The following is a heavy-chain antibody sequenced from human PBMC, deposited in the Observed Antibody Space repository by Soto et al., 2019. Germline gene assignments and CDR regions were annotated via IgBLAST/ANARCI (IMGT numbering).Heavy chain of an antibody. CDR2: ISSSSSYI. J-gene: IGHJ3*02. CDR1: EFTFSSDA. V-gene: IGHV3-21*01. CDR3: ARVLSAAAAGAFDI. Sequence: GGSLRLSCAASEFTFSSDAMNWVRQAPGKGLEWVSSISSSSSYIYYADSVKGRFTISRDNAKNSLYLQMNSLRAEDTAVYYCARVLSAAAAGAFDIWGQGTMVTVSS. D-gene: IGHD6-13*01.